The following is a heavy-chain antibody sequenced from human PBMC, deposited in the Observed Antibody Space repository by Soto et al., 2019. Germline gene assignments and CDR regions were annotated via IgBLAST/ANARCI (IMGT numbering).Heavy chain of an antibody. Sequence: QVQLVQSGAEVKKPGASVKVSCKASGYTFTGYYMHWVRQAPGQGLEWMGWINPNSGGTNYSQKFQGWVTMARDTSISTAYMELSRLRSDDTAVYYCARDQVGSGWYYYWGQGTLVTVSS. J-gene: IGHJ4*02. CDR1: GYTFTGYY. V-gene: IGHV1-2*04. CDR3: ARDQVGSGWYYY. CDR2: INPNSGGT. D-gene: IGHD6-19*01.